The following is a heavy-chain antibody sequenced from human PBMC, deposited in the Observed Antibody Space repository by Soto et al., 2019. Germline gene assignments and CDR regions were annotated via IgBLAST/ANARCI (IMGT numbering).Heavy chain of an antibody. Sequence: EVQLVESGGGLVQPGGSLKLSCAASGFTFSGSAMHWVRQASGKGLEWVGRIRSKANSYATAYAASVKGRFTISRDDSKNTAYLQMNSLKTEDTAVYYCIRHNMYYDLTDIWGQGTMVTVSS. D-gene: IGHD3-3*01. CDR1: GFTFSGSA. CDR3: IRHNMYYDLTDI. CDR2: IRSKANSYAT. J-gene: IGHJ3*02. V-gene: IGHV3-73*01.